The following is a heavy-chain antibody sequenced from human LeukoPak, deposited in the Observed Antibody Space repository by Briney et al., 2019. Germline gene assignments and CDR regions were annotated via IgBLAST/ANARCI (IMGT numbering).Heavy chain of an antibody. CDR1: GYTFTGYY. J-gene: IGHJ4*02. CDR2: INPNSGGT. D-gene: IGHD1-7*01. V-gene: IGHV1-2*02. Sequence: GASVKVSCKAPGYTFTGYYMHWVRQAPGQGLEWMGWINPNSGGTNYAQKFQGRVTMTRDTSISTAYMELSRLRSDDTAVYYCARDPIITGTTLADYWGQGTLVTVSS. CDR3: ARDPIITGTTLADY.